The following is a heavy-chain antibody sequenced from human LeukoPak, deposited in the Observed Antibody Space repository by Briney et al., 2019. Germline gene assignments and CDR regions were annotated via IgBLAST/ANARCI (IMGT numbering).Heavy chain of an antibody. CDR1: GYTFTSYG. CDR3: ARDNKRGCSGGSCYSVLAMDV. CDR2: ISAYNGNT. D-gene: IGHD2-15*01. J-gene: IGHJ6*03. Sequence: ASVKVSCKASGYTFTSYGISWVRQAPGQGLEWMGWISAYNGNTNYAQKLQGRVTMTTDTSTSTAYMELRSLRSDDTAVYHCARDNKRGCSGGSCYSVLAMDVWGKGTTVTVSS. V-gene: IGHV1-18*01.